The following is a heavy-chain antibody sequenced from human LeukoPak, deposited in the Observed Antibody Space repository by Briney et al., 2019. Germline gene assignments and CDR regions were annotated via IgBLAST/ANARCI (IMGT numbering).Heavy chain of an antibody. CDR2: IVVGSGNT. V-gene: IGHV1-58*02. CDR1: GFTFTSSA. Sequence: SVKVSCKASGFTFTSSAMQLVRQARGQRLEWIGWIVVGSGNTNYAQKFQERVTITRDMSTSTAYMELSSLRSEDTAVYYCAARSGSYHFDYWGQGTLVTVSS. D-gene: IGHD1-26*01. CDR3: AARSGSYHFDY. J-gene: IGHJ4*02.